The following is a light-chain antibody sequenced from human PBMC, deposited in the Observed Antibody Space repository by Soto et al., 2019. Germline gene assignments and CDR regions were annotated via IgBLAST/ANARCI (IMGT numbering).Light chain of an antibody. V-gene: IGLV1-40*01. J-gene: IGLJ3*02. CDR3: QSYDSSLSGSRV. CDR2: GNS. Sequence: QSVLTQPPSVSGARGQRVTISRTGSSSNIGAGYDVHWYQQLPGTAPKLLIYGNSNRPSGVPDRFSGSKSGTSASLAITGLXXXXXXXXXXQSYDSSLSGSRVFGGGTKLTVL. CDR1: SSNIGAGYD.